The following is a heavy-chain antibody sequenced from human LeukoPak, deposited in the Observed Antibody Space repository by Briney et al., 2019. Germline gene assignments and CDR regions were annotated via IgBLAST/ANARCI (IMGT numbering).Heavy chain of an antibody. D-gene: IGHD2-2*01. CDR1: GYTLTELS. V-gene: IGHV1-24*01. Sequence: ASVKVSCKVSGYTLTELSMHWVRQAPGKGLEWMGGFDPEDGETIYAQKFQGRVTMTEDTSTDTAYMELSSLRSEDTAVYYCATGGPAATCRVYDAFDIWGQGTMVTVSS. CDR2: FDPEDGET. J-gene: IGHJ3*02. CDR3: ATGGPAATCRVYDAFDI.